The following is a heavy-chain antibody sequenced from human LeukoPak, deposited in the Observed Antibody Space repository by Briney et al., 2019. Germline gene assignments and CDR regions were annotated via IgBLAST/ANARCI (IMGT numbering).Heavy chain of an antibody. CDR2: IYGGDNT. V-gene: IGHV3-53*01. J-gene: IGHJ4*02. Sequence: GGSLRLSCAASGFTVSSNYMSWVRQAPGKGLEWVSVIYGGDNTDYADSVKGRFTISRDNSKNTLYLQMNSLRAEDTGVYYCARDWGYCSSTSCHVFDYWGQGTLVTVSS. CDR1: GFTVSSNY. D-gene: IGHD2-2*01. CDR3: ARDWGYCSSTSCHVFDY.